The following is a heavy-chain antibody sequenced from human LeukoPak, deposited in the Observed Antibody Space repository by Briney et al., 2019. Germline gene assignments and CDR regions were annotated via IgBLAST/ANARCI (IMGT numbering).Heavy chain of an antibody. CDR1: GGSISSYY. CDR2: IYTSGST. Sequence: PSETLSLTCTVSGGSISSYYWSWIRQPAGKGLEWIGRIYTSGSTNYNPSLKSRVTMSVDTSKNQFSLKLSSVTAADTAVYYCAREEQWRLWQPMNWFDPWGQGTLVTVSS. D-gene: IGHD5-18*01. V-gene: IGHV4-4*07. CDR3: AREEQWRLWQPMNWFDP. J-gene: IGHJ5*02.